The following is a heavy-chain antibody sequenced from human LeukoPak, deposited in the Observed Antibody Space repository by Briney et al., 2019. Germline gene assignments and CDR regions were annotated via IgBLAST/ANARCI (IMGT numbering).Heavy chain of an antibody. Sequence: GASVKVSCKASGYTFNAYYMHWVRQAPGRGLEWMGWINPNSGGTNYAQKFQGRVTMTRDTSISTAYMELSRLRSDDTAVYYCARNNPFDYWGQGTLVTVSS. CDR1: GYTFNAYY. V-gene: IGHV1-2*02. CDR2: INPNSGGT. D-gene: IGHD1-14*01. CDR3: ARNNPFDY. J-gene: IGHJ4*02.